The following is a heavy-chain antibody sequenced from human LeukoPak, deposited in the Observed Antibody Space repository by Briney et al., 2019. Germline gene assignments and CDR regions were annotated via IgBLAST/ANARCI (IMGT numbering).Heavy chain of an antibody. J-gene: IGHJ4*02. Sequence: GSLRLSCAAAGLTFSNYGMHWVHQAPGKGLQWVAYIRYDGRNKYSADSVKGRFTIYRDNSKSTLYLQMNSLRPEDTAVYYCAKGGSNNWSFDNWGQGTLVTVSS. D-gene: IGHD1-1*01. V-gene: IGHV3-30*02. CDR2: IRYDGRNK. CDR1: GLTFSNYG. CDR3: AKGGSNNWSFDN.